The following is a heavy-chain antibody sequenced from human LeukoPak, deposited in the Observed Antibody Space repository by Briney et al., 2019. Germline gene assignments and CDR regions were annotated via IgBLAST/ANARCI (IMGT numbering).Heavy chain of an antibody. CDR3: ARGGVHKTNFDY. CDR1: GGTFSSYA. D-gene: IGHD3-10*01. J-gene: IGHJ4*02. V-gene: IGHV1-69*06. Sequence: GASVKVSCKASGGTFSSYAISWVRQAPGQGLEWMGGIIPIFGTANYAQKFQGRVTITADKSTSTAYMELSSLRSEDTVVYYCARGGVHKTNFDYWGQGTLVTVSS. CDR2: IIPIFGTA.